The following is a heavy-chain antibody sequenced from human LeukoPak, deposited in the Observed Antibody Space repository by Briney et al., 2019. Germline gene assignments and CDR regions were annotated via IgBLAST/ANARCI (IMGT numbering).Heavy chain of an antibody. CDR2: ISGSGGST. CDR1: GFTFSSYA. V-gene: IGHV3-23*01. Sequence: GGSLRLSCAASGFTFSSYAMSWVRQAPGKGLEWVSAISGSGGSTYYADSVKGRFTISRDNSKNTLYLQMNSLRAEDTAVYYCAKRPPSEVLEWLGYFDYWGQGTLVTVSS. D-gene: IGHD3-3*01. J-gene: IGHJ4*02. CDR3: AKRPPSEVLEWLGYFDY.